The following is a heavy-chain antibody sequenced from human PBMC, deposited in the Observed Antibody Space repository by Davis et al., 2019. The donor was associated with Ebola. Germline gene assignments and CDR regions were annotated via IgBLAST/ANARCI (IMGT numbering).Heavy chain of an antibody. J-gene: IGHJ4*02. D-gene: IGHD6-6*01. CDR1: GFTFSSYG. CDR2: IWYDGSNK. V-gene: IGHV3-33*01. CDR3: ARQYSSSSLYYFDY. Sequence: GGSLRLSCAASGFTFSSYGMHWVRQAPGKGLEWVAVIWYDGSNKYYADSVKGRFTISRDNSKNTLYLQMNSLRAEDTAVYYCARQYSSSSLYYFDYWGQGTLVTVSS.